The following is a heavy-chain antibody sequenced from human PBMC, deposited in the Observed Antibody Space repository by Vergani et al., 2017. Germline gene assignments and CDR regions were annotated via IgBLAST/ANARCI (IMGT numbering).Heavy chain of an antibody. CDR1: GFTFDDYA. Sequence: EVQLVESGGGLVQPGRSLRLSCAASGFTFDDYAMHWVRQAPGKGLEWVSGISWNSGSIGYADSVKGRFTISRDNAKNSLYLQMNSLRAEDTALYYCAQDSLIAVAGTGVYYYYGMDVWGQGTTVTVSS. J-gene: IGHJ6*02. CDR2: ISWNSGSI. CDR3: AQDSLIAVAGTGVYYYYGMDV. V-gene: IGHV3-9*01. D-gene: IGHD6-19*01.